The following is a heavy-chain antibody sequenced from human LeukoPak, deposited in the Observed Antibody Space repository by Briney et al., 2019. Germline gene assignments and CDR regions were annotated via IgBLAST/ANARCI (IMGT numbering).Heavy chain of an antibody. CDR2: ISSSSSYT. J-gene: IGHJ6*04. CDR3: ARDLRIAAAGTYYYYGMDV. Sequence: GGSLRLCCAASGFTFSDYYMSWIRQAPGKGLEWVSYISSSSSYTNYADSVKGRFTISRDNAKNSLYLQMNSLRAEDTAVYYCARDLRIAAAGTYYYYGMDVWGKGTTVTVSS. CDR1: GFTFSDYY. D-gene: IGHD6-13*01. V-gene: IGHV3-11*06.